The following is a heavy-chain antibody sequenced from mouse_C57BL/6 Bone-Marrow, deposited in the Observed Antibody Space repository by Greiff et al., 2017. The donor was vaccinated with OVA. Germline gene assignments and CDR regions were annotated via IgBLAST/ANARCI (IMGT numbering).Heavy chain of an antibody. CDR3: ARNPSSSYGSSCWYFDV. Sequence: VQLKQSGPGLVQPSQSLSITCTVSGFPLTSYGVHWVRQSPGKGLEWLGVIWSGGSTDYNAAFISRLSICKEHSTCQVFFKMHSLQADDTAIYYCARNPSSSYGSSCWYFDVGGTGTTVTVSS. V-gene: IGHV2-2*01. J-gene: IGHJ1*03. CDR1: GFPLTSYG. CDR2: IWSGGST. D-gene: IGHD1-1*01.